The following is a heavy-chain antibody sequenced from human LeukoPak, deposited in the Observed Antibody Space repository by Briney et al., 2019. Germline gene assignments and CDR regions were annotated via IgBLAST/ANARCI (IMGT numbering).Heavy chain of an antibody. CDR1: GFTFSSYS. Sequence: KSGGSLRLSCAASGFTFSSYSMNWVRQAPGKGLEWASSISSSSSYIYYADSVKGRFTISRDNAKNSLYLQMNSLRAEDTAVYYCARGDRGSTDFWSVDSLNFFDYWGQGTLVTVSS. CDR3: ARGDRGSTDFWSVDSLNFFDY. D-gene: IGHD3-3*01. V-gene: IGHV3-21*01. CDR2: ISSSSSYI. J-gene: IGHJ4*02.